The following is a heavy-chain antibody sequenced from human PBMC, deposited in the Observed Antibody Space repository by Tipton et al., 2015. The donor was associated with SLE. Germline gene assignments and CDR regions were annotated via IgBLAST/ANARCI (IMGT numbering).Heavy chain of an antibody. CDR1: GYSFTSYW. Sequence: QLVQSGAEVKKPGESLKISCKGSGYSFTSYWIGWVRQMPGKGLEWMGIIYPGDSDTKYSPSFQGQVTISADKSISTAYLQWSSLKASDTAMYYCARSPPSLWFRELYFDYWGQGTLVTVSS. CDR2: IYPGDSDT. D-gene: IGHD3-10*01. CDR3: ARSPPSLWFRELYFDY. J-gene: IGHJ4*02. V-gene: IGHV5-51*03.